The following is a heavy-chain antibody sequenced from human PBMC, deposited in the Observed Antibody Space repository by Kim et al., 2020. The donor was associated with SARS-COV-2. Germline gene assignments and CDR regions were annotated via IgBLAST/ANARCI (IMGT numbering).Heavy chain of an antibody. Sequence: SETLSLTCTVSGGSISSYYWSWIRQPPGKGLEWIGYSYYSWSTNYNPSLKSRVTISVDTSKNQFSLKLSSVTAADTDVYYCARQIVETINYVFYYYYMDVWGKGTTVTVSS. CDR2: SYYSWST. D-gene: IGHD4-4*01. V-gene: IGHV4-59*08. J-gene: IGHJ6*03. CDR3: ARQIVETINYVFYYYYMDV. CDR1: GGSISSYY.